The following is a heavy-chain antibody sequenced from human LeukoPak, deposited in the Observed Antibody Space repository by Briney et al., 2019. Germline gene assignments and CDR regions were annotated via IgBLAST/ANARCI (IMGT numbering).Heavy chain of an antibody. CDR2: IYSGGST. CDR1: GFTVSSNH. V-gene: IGHV3-53*01. J-gene: IGHJ4*02. D-gene: IGHD6-19*01. Sequence: PGGSLRLSCAASGFTVSSNHMSWVRQAPGKGLEWVSVIYSGGSTYYADSVKGRFTISRDNSKNTVYLQMNGLRAEDTAVYYCARDLLRGSSSCWYWGQGTLVTVSS. CDR3: ARDLLRGSSSCWY.